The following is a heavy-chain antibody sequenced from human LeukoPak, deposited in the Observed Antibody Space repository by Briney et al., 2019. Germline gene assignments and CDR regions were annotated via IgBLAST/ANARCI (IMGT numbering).Heavy chain of an antibody. J-gene: IGHJ3*02. CDR2: IDSDGSDK. D-gene: IGHD6-6*01. CDR1: GFTFRTEW. V-gene: IGHV3-74*01. CDR3: ASYRYGSSFAFDI. Sequence: QPGESLRLACAASGFTFRTEWMFWVRQPPGQGLVWLSRIDSDGSDKAYADSVKGRFTISRDNTKNTLYLQMNSLRAEDTAVYYCASYRYGSSFAFDIWGQGTMVTVSS.